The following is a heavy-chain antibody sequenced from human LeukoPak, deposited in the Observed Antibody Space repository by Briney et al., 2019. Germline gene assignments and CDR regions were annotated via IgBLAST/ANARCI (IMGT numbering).Heavy chain of an antibody. CDR2: ISSSSRYI. J-gene: IGHJ4*02. CDR1: GFTFSSYS. CDR3: ATLYSGYDVRLDY. D-gene: IGHD5-12*01. V-gene: IGHV3-21*01. Sequence: PGGSLRLSCAASGFTFSSYSMNWVRQAPGKGLEWVSSISSSSRYIYYADSVKGRFTISRDNAKNSLYLQMNSLRAEDTAVYYCATLYSGYDVRLDYWGQGTLVTVSS.